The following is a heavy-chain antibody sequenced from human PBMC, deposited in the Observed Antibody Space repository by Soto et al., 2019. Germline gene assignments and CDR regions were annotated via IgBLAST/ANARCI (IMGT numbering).Heavy chain of an antibody. V-gene: IGHV4-30-2*01. D-gene: IGHD2-2*01. CDR3: GVVPAAIGNYYYYGMDV. J-gene: IGHJ6*02. Sequence: PSETLSLTCAISGAPITWGDYSWNWIRQPPGQGLEWIGYIFHGGSTYYNPSLRSRVTISVDRSRTQFSLKMSSVTAADTAVYYCGVVPAAIGNYYYYGMDVWGQGTTVTVSS. CDR1: GAPITWGDYS. CDR2: IFHGGST.